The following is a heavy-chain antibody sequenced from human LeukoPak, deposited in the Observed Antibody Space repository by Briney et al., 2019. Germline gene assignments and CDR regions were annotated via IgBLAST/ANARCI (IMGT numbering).Heavy chain of an antibody. Sequence: GRSLRLSCAASGFTFSSYNMNWVRQAPGKGLEWVSSISSSSSYIYYADSVKGRLTISRDNAKNSLYLQMNSLRAEDTAVYYCARGRMDDYGDYPNYWGQGTLVTVSS. V-gene: IGHV3-21*01. D-gene: IGHD4-17*01. CDR3: ARGRMDDYGDYPNY. J-gene: IGHJ4*02. CDR1: GFTFSSYN. CDR2: ISSSSSYI.